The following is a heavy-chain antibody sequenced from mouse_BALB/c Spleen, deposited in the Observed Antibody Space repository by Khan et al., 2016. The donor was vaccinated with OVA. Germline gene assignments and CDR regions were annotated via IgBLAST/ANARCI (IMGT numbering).Heavy chain of an antibody. J-gene: IGHJ3*01. Sequence: QVQLQQSGPGLVQPSQSLSITCTVPCFPLNNYGIHWIRQSQGKGLEWLGVLRSGGSTDYNGAFISRLNITKDNSKSQDFFKLSSLQAADTAIYYCARNSYMYDFTYWGQGTLVTVSA. D-gene: IGHD2-14*01. V-gene: IGHV2-2*01. CDR1: CFPLNNYG. CDR3: ARNSYMYDFTY. CDR2: LRSGGST.